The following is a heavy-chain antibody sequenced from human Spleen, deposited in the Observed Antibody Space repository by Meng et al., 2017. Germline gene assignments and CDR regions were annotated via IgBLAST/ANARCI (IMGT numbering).Heavy chain of an antibody. J-gene: IGHJ4*02. Sequence: QVQLQESGPGLVKPSQNLSLTCTVSGDSISSGDYYWSWIRQPPGKGLEWIGYIHPSGSTYYNAPLISRVTISVDTSKNQFSLKLSSVTAADTAVYYCASGPDYSKGGGYWGQGTLVTVSS. CDR2: IHPSGST. CDR3: ASGPDYSKGGGY. D-gene: IGHD4-11*01. V-gene: IGHV4-30-4*01. CDR1: GDSISSGDYY.